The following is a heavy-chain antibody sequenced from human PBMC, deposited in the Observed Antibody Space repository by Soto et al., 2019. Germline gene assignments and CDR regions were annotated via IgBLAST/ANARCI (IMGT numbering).Heavy chain of an antibody. V-gene: IGHV1-2*02. CDR2: INANSSAT. D-gene: IGHD1-1*01. J-gene: IGHJ4*02. Sequence: GSSLKVSCKASGYSFTGCYIHWVRQAPGQRLEWMGWINANSSATTYAAQFQARLTMTRDTSISTAYMELSRLTTDDTAVYYCAIAGLTTLELATTLWGRGTLVT. CDR1: GYSFTGCY. CDR3: AIAGLTTLELATTL.